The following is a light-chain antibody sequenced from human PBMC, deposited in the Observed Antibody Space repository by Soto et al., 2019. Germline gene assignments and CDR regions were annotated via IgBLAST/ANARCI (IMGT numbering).Light chain of an antibody. CDR1: QSVNTY. CDR2: AAS. CDR3: QQYNSYSWT. V-gene: IGKV1-5*01. Sequence: DIQMTQSPSSLSASVGDRVTITCRASQSVNTYLHWYQQKAGKAPKLLIYAASSLQSGVPSRFSGSGSGTEFTLTISSLQPDDFATYYCQQYNSYSWTFGQGTKVDIK. J-gene: IGKJ1*01.